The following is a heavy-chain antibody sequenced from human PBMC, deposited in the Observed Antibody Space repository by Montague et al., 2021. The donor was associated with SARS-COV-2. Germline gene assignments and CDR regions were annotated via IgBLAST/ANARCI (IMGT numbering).Heavy chain of an antibody. V-gene: IGHV3-66*02. CDR2: IYSGGST. CDR1: GFTVSSNY. CDR3: ARDRLEWSNYYYYYMDV. D-gene: IGHD3-3*01. Sequence: SLRLSCAASGFTVSSNYMSWVRQAPGKGLEWVSVIYSGGSTYYADSVKSRFNISRDNSKNTLYLQMNSLRAEDTAVFYCARDRLEWSNYYYYYMDVWGKGTTVTVSS. J-gene: IGHJ6*03.